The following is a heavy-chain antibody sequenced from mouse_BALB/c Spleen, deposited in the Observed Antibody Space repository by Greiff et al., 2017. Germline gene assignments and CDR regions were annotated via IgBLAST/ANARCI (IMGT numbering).Heavy chain of an antibody. CDR1: GFTFSSYT. CDR2: ISNGGGST. Sequence: VQLKESGGGLVQPGGSLKLSCAASGFTFSSYTMSWVRQTPKKRLEWVAYISNGGGSTYYPDTVKGRFTISRDNAKNTLYLQMSSLKSEDTAMYYCARPLYAMDYWGQGTSVTVSS. J-gene: IGHJ4*01. CDR3: ARPLYAMDY. V-gene: IGHV5-12-2*01.